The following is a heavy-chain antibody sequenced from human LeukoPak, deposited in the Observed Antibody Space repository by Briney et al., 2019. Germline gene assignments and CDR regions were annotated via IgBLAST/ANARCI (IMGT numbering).Heavy chain of an antibody. V-gene: IGHV5-51*01. CDR2: IYPGDSDT. D-gene: IGHD1-1*01. CDR3: ARRGLGRLRVPYAFDI. Sequence: LGESLKISCKGSGYSFTSYWIGWVRQMPGKGLEWMGIIYPGDSDTRYSPSFQGQVTISADKSISTAYLQWSSLKASDTAMYYCARRGLGRLRVPYAFDIWGQGTMVTVSS. CDR1: GYSFTSYW. J-gene: IGHJ3*02.